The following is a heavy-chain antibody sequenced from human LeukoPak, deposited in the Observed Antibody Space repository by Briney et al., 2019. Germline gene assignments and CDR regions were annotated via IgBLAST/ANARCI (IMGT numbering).Heavy chain of an antibody. Sequence: GGSLRLSCAASGFTFSGSAMHWVRQASGKGLEWVGRIRSKANSYATAYAASVKGRFTISRDDSKNTAYLQMNSLKTEDTAVYYCTRGGIRATLSWPLDYWGQGTLVTVSS. V-gene: IGHV3-73*01. CDR3: TRGGIRATLSWPLDY. CDR1: GFTFSGSA. D-gene: IGHD3-16*01. CDR2: IRSKANSYAT. J-gene: IGHJ4*02.